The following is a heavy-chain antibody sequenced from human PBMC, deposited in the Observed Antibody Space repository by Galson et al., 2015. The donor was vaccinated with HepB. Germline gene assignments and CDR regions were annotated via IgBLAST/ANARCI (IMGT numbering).Heavy chain of an antibody. J-gene: IGHJ4*02. CDR3: ARGGNVRGVIITLDY. Sequence: SLRLSCAASGFTFSSYAMHWVRQAPGKGLEWVAVISYDGSNKYYADSVKGRFTISRDNSKNTLYLQMNSLRAEDTAVYYCARGGNVRGVIITLDYWGQGTLVTVSS. CDR2: ISYDGSNK. D-gene: IGHD3-10*01. V-gene: IGHV3-30-3*01. CDR1: GFTFSSYA.